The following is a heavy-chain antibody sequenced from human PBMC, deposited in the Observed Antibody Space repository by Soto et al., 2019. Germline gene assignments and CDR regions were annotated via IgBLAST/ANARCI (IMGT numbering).Heavy chain of an antibody. Sequence: GESLKISCKVSGYSFTTCWIGWVRQMPGKGLEWMGIIYPGDSDTRYSPSFQGQVTISADKFISTAYVEWSSLKASDTAMYYCARPNGVYAGYYYGMDVWGQGTTVTVSS. D-gene: IGHD2-8*01. V-gene: IGHV5-51*01. CDR1: GYSFTTCW. CDR2: IYPGDSDT. J-gene: IGHJ6*02. CDR3: ARPNGVYAGYYYGMDV.